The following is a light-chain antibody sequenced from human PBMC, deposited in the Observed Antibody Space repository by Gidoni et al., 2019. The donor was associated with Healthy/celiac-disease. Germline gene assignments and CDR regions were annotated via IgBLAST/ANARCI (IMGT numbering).Light chain of an antibody. CDR1: KLGDKY. V-gene: IGLV3-1*01. J-gene: IGLJ2*01. CDR3: QAWDSSTVV. Sequence: LTQPPSVSVSPGQTASITCSGDKLGDKYACWYQQKPGQSPVLVIYQDSKRPSGIPERFSGSNSGNTATLTISGTQAMDEADYYCQAWDSSTVVFGGGTKLTVL. CDR2: QDS.